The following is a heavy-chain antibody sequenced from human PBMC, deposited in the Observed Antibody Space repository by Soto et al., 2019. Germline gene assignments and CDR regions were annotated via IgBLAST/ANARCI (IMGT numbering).Heavy chain of an antibody. CDR2: VYGGGST. CDR1: GFTASNKY. D-gene: IGHD6-19*01. V-gene: IGHV3-53*01. Sequence: EVQLVESGGDLIQPGGSLRLSCAASGFTASNKYMSWVRQAPGKGLEWVSFVYGGGSTYYADSVKGRFTISRDNSKNTVYLQMNSLRVEDTAVYYCARSSGWSDSLDYWGQGTLVTVSS. J-gene: IGHJ4*02. CDR3: ARSSGWSDSLDY.